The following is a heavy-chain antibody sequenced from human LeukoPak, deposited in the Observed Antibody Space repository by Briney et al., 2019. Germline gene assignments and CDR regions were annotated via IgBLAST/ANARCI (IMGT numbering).Heavy chain of an antibody. J-gene: IGHJ4*02. D-gene: IGHD6-13*01. CDR1: GYSFTSYW. Sequence: GESLKISCKGSGYSFTSYWNGWGRQMPGKGLEWMGIIYPGDSDTRYSPSFQGQVTISADKSISTAYLQWSSLKASDTAMYYCARVPPYYSSSWHYIDYWGQGTLVSVSS. CDR3: ARVPPYYSSSWHYIDY. V-gene: IGHV5-51*01. CDR2: IYPGDSDT.